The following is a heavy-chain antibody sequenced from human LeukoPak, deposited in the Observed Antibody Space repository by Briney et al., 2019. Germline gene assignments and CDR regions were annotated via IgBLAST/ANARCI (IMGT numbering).Heavy chain of an antibody. D-gene: IGHD1-26*01. CDR1: GGSFSGYY. J-gene: IGHJ4*02. Sequence: KSSETLSLTCAVYGGSFSGYYWSWIRQPPGKGLEWIGEINHSGSTNYNPSLKSRVTISVDTSKNQFSLKLSSVTAADTAVYYCARAGVGATIDYWGQGTLVTVSS. CDR2: INHSGST. V-gene: IGHV4-34*01. CDR3: ARAGVGATIDY.